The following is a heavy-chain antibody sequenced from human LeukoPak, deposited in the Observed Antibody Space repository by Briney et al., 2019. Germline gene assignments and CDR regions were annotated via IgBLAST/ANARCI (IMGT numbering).Heavy chain of an antibody. D-gene: IGHD3-10*01. J-gene: IGHJ4*02. CDR3: ASYYRGASDY. CDR1: GGSISSSSYY. Sequence: SETLSLTCTVSGGSISSSSYYWGWIRQPPGKGLEWIGYIYYSGSTSYNPSLKSRVTISVDTSKNQFSLKLRSVTAADTAVYYCASYYRGASDYWGQGTLVTVSS. V-gene: IGHV4-61*05. CDR2: IYYSGST.